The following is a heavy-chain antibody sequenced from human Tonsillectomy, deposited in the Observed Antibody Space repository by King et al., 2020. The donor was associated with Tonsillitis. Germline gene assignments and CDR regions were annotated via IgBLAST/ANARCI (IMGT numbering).Heavy chain of an antibody. D-gene: IGHD6-19*01. Sequence: VQLVESGGGVVQPGRSLRLSCAASGFTFSSYAMHWVRQAPGKGLEWVTLISYDGNIKNYADSVKGRFTISRDNSKNTLYLQMNSLRAEDTAVYYCARELPVAGTRGYFDYWRQGTLVTVSS. CDR3: ARELPVAGTRGYFDY. CDR1: GFTFSSYA. CDR2: ISYDGNIK. J-gene: IGHJ4*02. V-gene: IGHV3-30-3*01.